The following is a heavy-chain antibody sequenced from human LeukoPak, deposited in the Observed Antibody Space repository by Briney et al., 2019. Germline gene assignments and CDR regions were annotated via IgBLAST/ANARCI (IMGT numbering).Heavy chain of an antibody. CDR1: GGTFSSYT. D-gene: IGHD5-18*01. V-gene: IGHV1-69*02. Sequence: GASVKVSCKASGGTFSSYTISWVRQASGQGLEWMGRIIPILGIANYAQKFQGRVTITADKSTSTAYMELSSLRSEDTAVYYCARTQVDTAMPVEYPLDYWGQGTLVTVSS. J-gene: IGHJ4*02. CDR3: ARTQVDTAMPVEYPLDY. CDR2: IIPILGIA.